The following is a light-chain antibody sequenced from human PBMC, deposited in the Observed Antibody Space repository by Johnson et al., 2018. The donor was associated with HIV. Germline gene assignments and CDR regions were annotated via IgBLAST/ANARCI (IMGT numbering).Light chain of an antibody. CDR2: DNN. CDR1: SSNIGNNY. Sequence: SVLTQPPSVSAAPGQKVTISCSGSSSNIGNNYVSWYQHLPGTAPKLRIYDNNKLTPGIPDRFSASKSVTAATLGITGLKTGDEADYYCGTWDSSLSAYVFGTGTKVTVL. V-gene: IGLV1-51*01. J-gene: IGLJ1*01. CDR3: GTWDSSLSAYV.